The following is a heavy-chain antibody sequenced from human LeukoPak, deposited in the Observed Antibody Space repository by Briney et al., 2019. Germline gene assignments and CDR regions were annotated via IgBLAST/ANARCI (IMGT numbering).Heavy chain of an antibody. J-gene: IGHJ4*02. D-gene: IGHD4-17*01. CDR2: IYTSGSI. CDR3: ARDGDYHYFDY. V-gene: IGHV4-4*07. Sequence: SETLSLTCTVSGGSISSYYCSWIRQPTGKALEWIGRIYTSGSIIYNPSLKSRVTMSVDTSKNHFSLKLSSVTAADTAVYYCARDGDYHYFDYWGQGTLVTVSS. CDR1: GGSISSYY.